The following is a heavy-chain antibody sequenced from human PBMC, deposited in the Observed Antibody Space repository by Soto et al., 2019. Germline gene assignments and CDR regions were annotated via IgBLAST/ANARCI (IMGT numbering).Heavy chain of an antibody. Sequence: QVQLVQSGAEVKKPGASVKVSCKASGYTFTSYYMHWVRQAPGQGLEWMGIINPSGGSTSYAQKFQGRVTMTRDTSTSTVYMELRSLRSEDTAVYYCARDPGYYGSGSASQYFDYWGQGTLVTVSS. J-gene: IGHJ4*02. CDR1: GYTFTSYY. CDR2: INPSGGST. V-gene: IGHV1-46*01. CDR3: ARDPGYYGSGSASQYFDY. D-gene: IGHD3-10*01.